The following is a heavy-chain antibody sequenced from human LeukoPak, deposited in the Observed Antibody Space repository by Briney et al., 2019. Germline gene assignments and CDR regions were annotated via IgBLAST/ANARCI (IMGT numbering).Heavy chain of an antibody. CDR1: GGSISSSSYY. V-gene: IGHV4-39*07. J-gene: IGHJ3*02. CDR3: ASPILLWFGELLLPDLRPDAFDI. Sequence: SETLSLTCTVSGGSISSSSYYWGWIRQPPGKGLEWIGSIYYSGSTYYNPSLKSRVTISVDTSKNQFSLKLSSVTAADTAVYYCASPILLWFGELLLPDLRPDAFDIWGQGTMVTVSS. CDR2: IYYSGST. D-gene: IGHD3-10*01.